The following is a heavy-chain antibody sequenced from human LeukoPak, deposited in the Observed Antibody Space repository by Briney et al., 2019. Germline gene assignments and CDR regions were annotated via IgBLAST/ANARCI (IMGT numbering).Heavy chain of an antibody. CDR3: ARHAPTTRIAVAGKPFDY. J-gene: IGHJ4*02. CDR2: IYSGGST. V-gene: IGHV3-53*01. Sequence: GGSLRLSCAASGFTVSSNYMSWVRQAPGKGLEWVSVIYSGGSTYYADSVKGRFTISRDNSKNTLNLQMNSLRAEDTAVYYCARHAPTTRIAVAGKPFDYWGQGTLVTVSS. CDR1: GFTVSSNY. D-gene: IGHD6-19*01.